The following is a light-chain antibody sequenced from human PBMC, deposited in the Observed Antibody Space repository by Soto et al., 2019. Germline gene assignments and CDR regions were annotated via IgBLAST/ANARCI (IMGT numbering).Light chain of an antibody. Sequence: DIQMTQSPSSLSASVGDRVTITCQASQDISNYLNWYQQKPGKAPNLLIYDESNLETGVPSRFSGSGSGTDFTFTISRLQPEDIATYYCQQYDNLPVTVCPGTKVDIK. V-gene: IGKV1-33*01. CDR1: QDISNY. J-gene: IGKJ3*01. CDR2: DES. CDR3: QQYDNLPVT.